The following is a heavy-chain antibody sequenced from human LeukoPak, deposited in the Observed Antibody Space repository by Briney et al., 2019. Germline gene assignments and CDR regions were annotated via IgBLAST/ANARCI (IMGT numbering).Heavy chain of an antibody. Sequence: PGGSLRLSCAASGFTFSSYWMHWVRQAPGKGLVWVSRINSDGSSTSYADSVKGRFTISRDNAKNSLYLQMNSLRAEDTALYYCARASSSSWYYYYMDVWGKGTTVTVSS. V-gene: IGHV3-74*01. D-gene: IGHD6-13*01. CDR3: ARASSSSWYYYYMDV. CDR1: GFTFSSYW. J-gene: IGHJ6*03. CDR2: INSDGSST.